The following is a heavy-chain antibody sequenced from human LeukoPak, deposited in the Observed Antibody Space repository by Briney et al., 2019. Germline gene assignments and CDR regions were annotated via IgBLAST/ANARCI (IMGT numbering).Heavy chain of an antibody. CDR3: ATYRQVLLPFES. V-gene: IGHV3-23*01. CDR1: GFTFSTFD. CDR2: IFQGGGEI. Sequence: GGSLRLSCAASGFTFSTFDMIWVRQPPGKGLEWVSSIFQGGGEIHYADSVRGRFTISRDNSKSTLFLQMNSLRAEDTAIYFCATYRQVLLPFESWGQGTLVTVSS. J-gene: IGHJ4*02. D-gene: IGHD5-18*01.